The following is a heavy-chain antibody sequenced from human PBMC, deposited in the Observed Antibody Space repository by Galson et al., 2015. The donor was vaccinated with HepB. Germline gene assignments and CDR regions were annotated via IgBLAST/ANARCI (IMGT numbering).Heavy chain of an antibody. D-gene: IGHD3-10*01. J-gene: IGHJ4*02. V-gene: IGHV3-23*01. CDR2: ISGLGGRT. Sequence: SLRLSCAASGFTFRTYAMSWVRQVPGKGLEWVAGISGLGGRTYYADSVKGRFTISRDSSNNTLDLQMNSLRAEDTAIYYCAKDIKIWFGSRLDHWGQGTLVTVSS. CDR3: AKDIKIWFGSRLDH. CDR1: GFTFRTYA.